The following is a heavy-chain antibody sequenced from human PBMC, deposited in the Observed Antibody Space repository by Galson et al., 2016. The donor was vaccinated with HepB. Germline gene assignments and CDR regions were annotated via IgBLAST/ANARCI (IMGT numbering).Heavy chain of an antibody. CDR1: GFTFTSNW. Sequence: SLRLSCAASGFTFTSNWMNWVRQAPGKGLEWVASINRDGDEKYYVDFVKGRFTISRDNAKNSLYLQMNSLRVEDTAVYYCARGTGMDGWGQGPTVPVSS. CDR2: INRDGDEK. CDR3: ARGTGMDG. V-gene: IGHV3-7*01. J-gene: IGHJ6*02.